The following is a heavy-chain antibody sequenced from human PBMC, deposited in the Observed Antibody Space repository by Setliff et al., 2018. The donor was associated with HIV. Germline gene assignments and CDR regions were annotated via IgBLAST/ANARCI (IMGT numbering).Heavy chain of an antibody. D-gene: IGHD2-8*02. Sequence: ASVKVSCKPSGYTFTTYGLSWVRQAPGQGLEWMGWISTYSDETSSSQNLQGRLTMTTDTSTGTDYMELRSLRSDDTAVYYCARYAASGTGWFDPWGQGTQVTVSS. CDR1: GYTFTTYG. CDR3: ARYAASGTGWFDP. V-gene: IGHV1-18*01. CDR2: ISTYSDET. J-gene: IGHJ5*02.